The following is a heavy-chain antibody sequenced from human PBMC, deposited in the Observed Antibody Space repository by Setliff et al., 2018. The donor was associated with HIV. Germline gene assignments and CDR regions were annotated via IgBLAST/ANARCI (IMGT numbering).Heavy chain of an antibody. CDR3: VRLTADRTNYYYYMDV. CDR2: IDSNNGNR. CDR1: GYTFSSYG. V-gene: IGHV1-18*01. D-gene: IGHD2-8*01. Sequence: ASVKVSCKASGYTFSSYGISWVRQAPGQGLEWMGWIDSNNGNRNFAQKFRGRVTMTTDISTNTAYMEVRSLSFDDTAVYYCVRLTADRTNYYYYMDVWGKGTTVTVSS. J-gene: IGHJ6*03.